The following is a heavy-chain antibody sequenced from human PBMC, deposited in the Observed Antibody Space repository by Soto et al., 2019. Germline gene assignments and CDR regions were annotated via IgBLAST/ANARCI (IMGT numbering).Heavy chain of an antibody. Sequence: ASVKVSCKASGYTFTSYAMHWVRQAPGQRLEWMGWINAGNGNTKYSQKFQGRVTITRDTSASTAYMELSSLRSEDTAVYYCVVADDSSGYYKRGLDYWGQGTLVTVSS. CDR3: VVADDSSGYYKRGLDY. D-gene: IGHD3-22*01. V-gene: IGHV1-3*01. CDR2: INAGNGNT. CDR1: GYTFTSYA. J-gene: IGHJ4*02.